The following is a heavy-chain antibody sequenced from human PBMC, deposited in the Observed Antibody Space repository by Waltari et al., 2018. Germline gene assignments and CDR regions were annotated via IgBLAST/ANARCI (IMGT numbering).Heavy chain of an antibody. D-gene: IGHD6-19*01. Sequence: QVQLQESGPGLVKPSETLSLTCAVSGYSISSGYYWGWIRQPPGKGLEWIGSIYHSGGTYYNPSLKSRVTISVDTSKNQFSLKLSSVTAADTAVYYCARTTYSSGWYLDYWGQGTLVTVSS. CDR3: ARTTYSSGWYLDY. J-gene: IGHJ4*02. CDR1: GYSISSGYY. V-gene: IGHV4-38-2*01. CDR2: IYHSGGT.